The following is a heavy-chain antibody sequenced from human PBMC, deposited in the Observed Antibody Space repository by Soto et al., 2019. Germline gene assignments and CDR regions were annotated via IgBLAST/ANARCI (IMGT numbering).Heavy chain of an antibody. V-gene: IGHV1-18*04. CDR3: ARSWLYSSGSRWFDP. CDR2: ISAYNGDT. Sequence: GASVKVSCKASGYTFPSYGISWVRQAPGQGLEWMGWISAYNGDTKYSQKFQGRVTITRDTPTSTAYMELSSLRSEDTAVYYCARSWLYSSGSRWFDPWGQGTLVTVSS. CDR1: GYTFPSYG. D-gene: IGHD6-19*01. J-gene: IGHJ5*02.